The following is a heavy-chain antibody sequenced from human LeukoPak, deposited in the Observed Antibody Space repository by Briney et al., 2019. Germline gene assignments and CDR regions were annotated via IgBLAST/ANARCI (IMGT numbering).Heavy chain of an antibody. CDR3: AKVTKWEPYRD. CDR2: ISGSGGST. V-gene: IGHV3-23*01. D-gene: IGHD1-26*01. J-gene: IGHJ4*02. CDR1: GFTVSSNY. Sequence: GGSLRLSCAASGFTVSSNYMSWVRQAPGKGLEWVSAISGSGGSTYYADSVKGRFTISRDNSKNTLYLQMNSLRAEDTAVYYCAKVTKWEPYRDWGQGTLVTVSS.